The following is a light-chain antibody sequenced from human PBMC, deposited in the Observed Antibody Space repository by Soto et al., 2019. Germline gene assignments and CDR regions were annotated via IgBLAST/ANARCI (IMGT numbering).Light chain of an antibody. CDR2: KAS. Sequence: DIQMTQSPSTLSASVGDRVTITRRASQSISIWLAWYQQKPGKAPKLLIYKASSLESGVPSRFSGSGSGTEFTLTISSLHPDDFATEYCQQYNSYSVTFGQGTKVELK. J-gene: IGKJ1*01. CDR1: QSISIW. V-gene: IGKV1-5*03. CDR3: QQYNSYSVT.